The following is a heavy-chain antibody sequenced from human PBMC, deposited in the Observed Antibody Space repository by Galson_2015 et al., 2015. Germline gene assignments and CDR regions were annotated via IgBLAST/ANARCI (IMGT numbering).Heavy chain of an antibody. V-gene: IGHV3-23*01. Sequence: SLRLSCAASGFTFGSYAMTWVRQAPGKGLEWVSTISGSSSVQYYADSVKGRFTISRDNFKNTLTLQMSSLRVEDTAIYYCAKHYFGSGSQFVSGGQGTRVTFSS. CDR1: GFTFGSYA. J-gene: IGHJ4*02. CDR2: ISGSSSVQ. D-gene: IGHD3-10*01. CDR3: AKHYFGSGSQFVS.